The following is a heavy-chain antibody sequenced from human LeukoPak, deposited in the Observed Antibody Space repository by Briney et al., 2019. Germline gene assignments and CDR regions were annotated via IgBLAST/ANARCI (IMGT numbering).Heavy chain of an antibody. CDR1: GFTFSSYG. D-gene: IGHD5-18*01. V-gene: IGHV3-30*02. CDR2: TRYDGSNK. Sequence: PGGSLRLSCAGSGFTFSSYGMNWVRQAPGKGLEWVAFTRYDGSNKYYADSVKGRFTISRDNSKNTLYLQMNSLRAEDTAVYYCAKDRISGYNYGLSAFDIWGQGTTVTVSS. J-gene: IGHJ3*02. CDR3: AKDRISGYNYGLSAFDI.